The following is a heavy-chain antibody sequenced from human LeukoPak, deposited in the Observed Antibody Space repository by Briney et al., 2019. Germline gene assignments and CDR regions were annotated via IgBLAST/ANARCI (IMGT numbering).Heavy chain of an antibody. CDR2: IYSGGST. CDR3: ARDPTPAWEYSGSYFDY. Sequence: PGGSLRLSCAASGFTFSNYWMSWVRQAPGKGLEWVSVIYSGGSTYYADSVKGRFTISRDNSKNTLYLQMNSLRAEDTAVYYCARDPTPAWEYSGSYFDYWGQGTLVTVSS. CDR1: GFTFSNYW. J-gene: IGHJ4*02. D-gene: IGHD1-26*01. V-gene: IGHV3-66*01.